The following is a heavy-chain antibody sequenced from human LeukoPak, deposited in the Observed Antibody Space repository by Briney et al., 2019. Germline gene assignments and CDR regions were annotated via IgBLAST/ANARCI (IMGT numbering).Heavy chain of an antibody. Sequence: SETLSLTCTVSGGSISSGDYYWSWIRQPPGKGLEWIGYIYYSGSTHYNPSLKSRVTISVDTSKNQFSLKLSSVTAADTAVYYCARAYYYGSGSVDYWGQGTLVTVSS. J-gene: IGHJ4*02. CDR1: GGSISSGDYY. CDR2: IYYSGST. V-gene: IGHV4-30-4*01. CDR3: ARAYYYGSGSVDY. D-gene: IGHD3-10*01.